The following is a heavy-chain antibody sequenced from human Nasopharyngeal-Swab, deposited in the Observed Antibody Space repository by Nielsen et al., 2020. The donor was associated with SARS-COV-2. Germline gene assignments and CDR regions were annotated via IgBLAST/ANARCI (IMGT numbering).Heavy chain of an antibody. CDR2: ISSSGSTI. D-gene: IGHD3-22*01. CDR1: GFTFSDYY. J-gene: IGHJ4*02. V-gene: IGHV3-11*01. Sequence: GESLTISCAASGFTFSDYYMSWIRQAPGKGLEWVSYISSSGSTIYYADSVKGRFTISRDNAKNSLYLQMNSLRAEDTAVYYCAISSGYYYPGFDYWGQGTLVTVSS. CDR3: AISSGYYYPGFDY.